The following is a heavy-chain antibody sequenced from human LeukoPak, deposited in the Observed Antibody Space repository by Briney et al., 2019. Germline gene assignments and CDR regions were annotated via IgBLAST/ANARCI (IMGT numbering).Heavy chain of an antibody. D-gene: IGHD5-18*01. CDR2: ISPRSGDT. Sequence: ASLKVSCKASGYTFSGYYMHWVRQAPGQGREWMGWISPRSGDTNYAQKFQGRVTITTDESTSTAYMELSSLRSEDTAVYYCARASSPAMVIDAFDIWGQGTMVTVSS. J-gene: IGHJ3*02. CDR3: ARASSPAMVIDAFDI. CDR1: GYTFSGYY. V-gene: IGHV1-2*02.